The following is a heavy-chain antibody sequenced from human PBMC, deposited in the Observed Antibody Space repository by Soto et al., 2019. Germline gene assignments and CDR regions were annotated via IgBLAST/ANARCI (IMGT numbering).Heavy chain of an antibody. CDR3: ARYIYGYVDY. CDR2: ITSSISYT. CDR1: GFTFSDYY. Sequence: PGWSLRLSCAASGFTFSDYYMSWIRQAPGKGLEWVSYITSSISYTNYADSVKGRFTISRDNAKNSLYLQMNSLRAEDTAVYYYARYIYGYVDYWGQGTLVTVSS. J-gene: IGHJ4*02. D-gene: IGHD5-18*01. V-gene: IGHV3-11*06.